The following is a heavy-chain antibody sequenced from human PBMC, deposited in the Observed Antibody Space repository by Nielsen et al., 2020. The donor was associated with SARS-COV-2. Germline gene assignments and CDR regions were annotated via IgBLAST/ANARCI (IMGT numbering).Heavy chain of an antibody. CDR3: AGGADFWSGTQKYYMDV. CDR1: GFTFSNTW. CDR2: ISSSGSGK. Sequence: GGSLRLSCSASGFTFSNTWMDWVRQAPGQGLVWVSRISSSGSGKAYADLVKGRFAVSRDNAGNTVFLQIHSLRFEDTAVYYCAGGADFWSGTQKYYMDVWGKGTTVTVSS. J-gene: IGHJ6*04. D-gene: IGHD3-3*01. V-gene: IGHV3-74*03.